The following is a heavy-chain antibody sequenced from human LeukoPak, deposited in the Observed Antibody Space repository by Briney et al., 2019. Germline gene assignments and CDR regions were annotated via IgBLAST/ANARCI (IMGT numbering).Heavy chain of an antibody. Sequence: ASVKVSCKASGYIFTTYYMNWVRQATGQGLEWMGIINPSSGSTSYAQKFQGRVTMTRDMSTSTVYMEMSSLRSDDTAVYYCARALGGYSGYVDRYYFDYWGQGTLVTVSS. D-gene: IGHD5-12*01. CDR1: GYIFTTYY. CDR2: INPSSGST. CDR3: ARALGGYSGYVDRYYFDY. J-gene: IGHJ4*02. V-gene: IGHV1-46*01.